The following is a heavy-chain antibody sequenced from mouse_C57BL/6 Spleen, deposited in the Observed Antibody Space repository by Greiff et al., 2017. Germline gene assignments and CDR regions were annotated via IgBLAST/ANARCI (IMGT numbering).Heavy chain of an antibody. J-gene: IGHJ3*01. CDR1: GYTFTSYG. D-gene: IGHD1-1*01. CDR3: ARGSTVSESWFAY. V-gene: IGHV1-81*01. CDR2: IYPRSGNT. Sequence: QVQLKESGAELARPGASVKLSCKASGYTFTSYGISWVKQRTGQGLEWIGEIYPRSGNTYYNEKFKGKATLTADKSSSTAYMELRSLTSEDSAVYFCARGSTVSESWFAYWGQGTLVTVSA.